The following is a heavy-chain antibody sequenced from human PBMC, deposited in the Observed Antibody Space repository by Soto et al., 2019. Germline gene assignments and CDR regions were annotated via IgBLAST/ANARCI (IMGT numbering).Heavy chain of an antibody. CDR3: TTNGGGYSYGYDY. D-gene: IGHD5-18*01. CDR2: IRSKANSYAT. CDR1: GFTFSGSA. V-gene: IGHV3-73*02. Sequence: EVQLVESGGGLVQPGGSLKLSCAASGFTFSGSAMHWVRQASGKGLEWVGRIRSKANSYATAYAASVKGRFTISRDXLKNTAYLQMNSLKTEDTAVYYCTTNGGGYSYGYDYWGQGTLVTVSS. J-gene: IGHJ4*02.